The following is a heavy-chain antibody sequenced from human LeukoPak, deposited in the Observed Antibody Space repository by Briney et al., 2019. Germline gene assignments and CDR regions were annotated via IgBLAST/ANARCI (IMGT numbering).Heavy chain of an antibody. CDR1: GFSFSNYA. CDR3: AKDSVAAAGIDFDY. Sequence: PVGSLRLSCAASGFSFSNYAMSSVRQALGEGLEWVSVISGSGGSIFYADSVKGRFTISRNNSKNTLYLQMNSLRAEDTALYYCAKDSVAAAGIDFDYWGQGTLVTVSS. D-gene: IGHD6-13*01. V-gene: IGHV3-23*01. J-gene: IGHJ4*02. CDR2: ISGSGGSI.